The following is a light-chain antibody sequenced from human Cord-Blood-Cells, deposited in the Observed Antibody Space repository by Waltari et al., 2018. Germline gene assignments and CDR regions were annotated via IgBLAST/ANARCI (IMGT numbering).Light chain of an antibody. CDR1: SSDVGGYNY. J-gene: IGLJ1*01. CDR2: DVS. V-gene: IGLV2-14*01. CDR3: SSYTSSSTYV. Sequence: QSALTQPASVSGSPGQSITISCTGTSSDVGGYNYVSWYQQHPGKAPNLMIYDVSNRPSGVPNRFSGSKSGNTASLTISGLQAEDEADYYCSSYTSSSTYVFGTGTKVTVL.